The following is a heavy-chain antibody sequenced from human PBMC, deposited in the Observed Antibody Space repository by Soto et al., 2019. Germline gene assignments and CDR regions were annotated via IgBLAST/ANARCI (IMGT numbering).Heavy chain of an antibody. V-gene: IGHV2-5*02. Sequence: GSGPTLVNPAQTLTLTCTFSGFSLSTSGVGVGWIRQPPGKALEWLALIYWEDDKRYSPSLKSRLTITKDTSKNQVVLTMTNMDPVDTATYSCAHPLPYDTFSGKSRWFGPRRKGPLV. CDR3: AHPLPYDTFSGKSRWFGP. CDR2: IYWEDDK. CDR1: GFSLSTSGVG. D-gene: IGHD3-9*01. J-gene: IGHJ5*02.